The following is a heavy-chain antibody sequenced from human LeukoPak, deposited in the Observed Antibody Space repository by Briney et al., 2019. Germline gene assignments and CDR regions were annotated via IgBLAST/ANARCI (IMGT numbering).Heavy chain of an antibody. Sequence: PSETLSLTCTVSGGSISSSSYYWGWIRQPPGKGLEWIGSIYYSGSTYYNPSLKSRVTISVDTSKNQFSLKLSSVTAADTAVYYCARGRGITFGGVSFFRKWFDHWGQGTLVTVSS. V-gene: IGHV4-39*01. D-gene: IGHD3-16*01. CDR2: IYYSGST. CDR3: ARGRGITFGGVSFFRKWFDH. J-gene: IGHJ5*02. CDR1: GGSISSSSYY.